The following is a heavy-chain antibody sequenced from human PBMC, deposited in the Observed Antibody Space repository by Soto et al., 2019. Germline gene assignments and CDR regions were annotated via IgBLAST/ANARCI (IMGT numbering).Heavy chain of an antibody. CDR3: AKDPGFDP. J-gene: IGHJ5*02. Sequence: GGSLRLSCAASGFTFSSYGMHWVRQAPGKGLEWVAVISYDGSNKYYADSVKGRFTISRDNSKNTLYLQMNSLRAEDTAVYYCAKDPGFDPWGQGTLVTVSS. V-gene: IGHV3-30*18. CDR2: ISYDGSNK. CDR1: GFTFSSYG.